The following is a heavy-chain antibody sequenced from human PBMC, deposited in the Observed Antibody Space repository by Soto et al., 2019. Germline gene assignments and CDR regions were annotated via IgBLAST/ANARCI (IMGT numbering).Heavy chain of an antibody. D-gene: IGHD2-15*01. V-gene: IGHV3-48*01. CDR2: ISSSSSTI. Sequence: EVQLVESGGGLVQPGGSLRLSCAASGFTFSSYSMNWVRQAPGKGLEWVSYISSSSSTIYYADSVKGRFTISRDNAKNSLYLQMNSLRAEDTAVYYCARLEVVVAAYAFDIWGQGTMVTVSS. CDR1: GFTFSSYS. J-gene: IGHJ3*02. CDR3: ARLEVVVAAYAFDI.